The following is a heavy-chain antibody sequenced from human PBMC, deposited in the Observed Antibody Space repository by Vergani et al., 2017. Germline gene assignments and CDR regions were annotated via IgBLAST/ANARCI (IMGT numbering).Heavy chain of an antibody. D-gene: IGHD5-18*01. Sequence: EVQLVESGGGLVQPGGSLKLSCAASGFTFSGSAMHWVRQASGKGLEWVGRIRSKANSYATAYAASVKGRYTISRDDSKNTAYLQMNSLKTEDTAVYYCTRLRGYSYGWGQGTLVTVSS. CDR2: IRSKANSYAT. CDR1: GFTFSGSA. CDR3: TRLRGYSYG. J-gene: IGHJ4*02. V-gene: IGHV3-73*01.